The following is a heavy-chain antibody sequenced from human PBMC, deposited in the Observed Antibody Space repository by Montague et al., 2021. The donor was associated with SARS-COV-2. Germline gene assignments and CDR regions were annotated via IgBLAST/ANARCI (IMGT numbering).Heavy chain of an antibody. D-gene: IGHD3-22*01. CDR3: AKDKGYYFDSSGQNDN. Sequence: SLRPSCAASGFRFDDYAMHWVRQVPGKGLEWVSGISWNSGSKAXXXSXXXRFPISRDNAKNSLYLQMNSLRAEDTALYHCAKDKGYYFDSSGQNDNWGQGTLVTVSS. V-gene: IGHV3-9*01. CDR1: GFRFDDYA. CDR2: ISWNSGSK. J-gene: IGHJ4*02.